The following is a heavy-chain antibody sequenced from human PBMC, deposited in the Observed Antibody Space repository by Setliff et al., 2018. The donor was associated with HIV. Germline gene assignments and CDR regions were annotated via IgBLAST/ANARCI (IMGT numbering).Heavy chain of an antibody. CDR3: AKAAVTGYCSTTSCQNWFDP. J-gene: IGHJ5*02. D-gene: IGHD2-2*01. V-gene: IGHV4-34*01. CDR2: INHSGST. CDR1: GGSFSGYY. Sequence: SETLSLTCAVYGGSFSGYYWSWIRQPPGKGLEWIGEINHSGSTNYNPSLKSRVTISLDPSNNQFSLRLISVTAAETAVYYCAKAAVTGYCSTTSCQNWFDPWGQGTLVTVSS.